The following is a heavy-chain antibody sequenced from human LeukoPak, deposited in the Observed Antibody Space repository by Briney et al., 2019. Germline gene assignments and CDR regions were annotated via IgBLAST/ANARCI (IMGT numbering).Heavy chain of an antibody. CDR2: IKSKTDGGTT. CDR3: TTARTDSSGWLDY. V-gene: IGHV3-15*01. CDR1: GFTFSDAW. J-gene: IGHJ4*02. D-gene: IGHD6-19*01. Sequence: PGGSLRLSCAASGFTFSDAWMSWVRQAPGKGLEWVGRIKSKTDGGTTDYAAPVKGRFTISRDDSKSTLYLQMNSLKTEDTDVYYCTTARTDSSGWLDYWGQGTLVTVSS.